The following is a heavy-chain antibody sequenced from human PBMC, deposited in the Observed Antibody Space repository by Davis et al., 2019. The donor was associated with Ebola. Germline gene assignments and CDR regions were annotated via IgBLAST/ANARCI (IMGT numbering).Heavy chain of an antibody. CDR1: GFDFKKYG. CDR3: ARARYHPDY. Sequence: GESLKISCAASGFDFKKYGMTWVRQAPGKGLEWVAYIKYSGIEKYYVESVEGRFTISREDAKNSLLLQMTSLRADDTAVYYCARARYHPDYWGQGTLVTVSS. V-gene: IGHV3-7*01. J-gene: IGHJ4*02. CDR2: IKYSGIEK. D-gene: IGHD3-16*02.